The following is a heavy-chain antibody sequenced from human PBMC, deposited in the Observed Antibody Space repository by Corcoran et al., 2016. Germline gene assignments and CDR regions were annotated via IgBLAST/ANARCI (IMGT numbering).Heavy chain of an antibody. CDR2: IIPIFGTA. J-gene: IGHJ4*02. V-gene: IGHV1-69*01. CDR3: ARTLIRITMVRGVIIHPLDY. CDR1: GGTFSSYA. D-gene: IGHD3-10*01. Sequence: QVQLVQSGAEVKKPGSSVKVSCKASGGTFSSYAISWVRQAPGQGLEWMGGIIPIFGTANYAQKFQGRVTITADESTSTAYMELSSLRSEDTAVYYGARTLIRITMVRGVIIHPLDYWGQGTLVTVSS.